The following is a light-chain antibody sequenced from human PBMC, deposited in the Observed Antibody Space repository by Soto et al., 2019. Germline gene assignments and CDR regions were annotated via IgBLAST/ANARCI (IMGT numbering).Light chain of an antibody. CDR1: YNL. CDR3: FSYVTNRRV. V-gene: IGLV2-23*02. CDR2: EVN. J-gene: IGLJ2*01. Sequence: QSALTQPASVSGSPGQLITISCSGTYNLVSWYQQHPGKAPKLMIFEVNKRPSGVSYRFSGSKSGNTASLSISALQAEDEADDFCFSYVTNRRVFGGGTQLTVL.